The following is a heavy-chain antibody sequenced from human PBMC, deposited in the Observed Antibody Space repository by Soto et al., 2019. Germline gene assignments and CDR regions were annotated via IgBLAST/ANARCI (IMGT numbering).Heavy chain of an antibody. CDR1: GGTFSSYA. J-gene: IGHJ6*02. V-gene: IGHV1-69*13. D-gene: IGHD4-17*01. CDR3: ARGSREQTTYYYSGMDV. CDR2: IIPIFGTA. Sequence: SVKVACKASGGTFSSYAISWVRQAPGQGLEWMGGIIPIFGTANYAQKFQGRVTITADESTSTAYMELSSLRSEDTAVYYCARGSREQTTYYYSGMDVWGQGTTVTVSS.